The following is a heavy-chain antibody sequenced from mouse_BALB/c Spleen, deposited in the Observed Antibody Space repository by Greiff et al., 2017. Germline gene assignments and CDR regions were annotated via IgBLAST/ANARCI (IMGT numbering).Heavy chain of an antibody. CDR3: ARGGTAVDD. V-gene: IGHV1S81*02. D-gene: IGHD1-2*01. CDR1: GYTFTSYW. J-gene: IGHJ2*01. CDR2: INPSNGRT. Sequence: QVQLQQPGAELVKPGASVKLSCKASGYTFTSYWMHWVKQRPGQGLEWIGEINPSNGRTNYNEKFKSKATLTVDKSSSTAYMQLSSLTSEDSAVYYCARGGTAVDDWGQGTTLTVSS.